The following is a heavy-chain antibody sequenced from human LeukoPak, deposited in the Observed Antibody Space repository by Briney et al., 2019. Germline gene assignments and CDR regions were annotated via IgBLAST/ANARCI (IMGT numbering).Heavy chain of an antibody. Sequence: GGSLRLSCAASGFTFSNAWMSWVRQAPGKGLEWVGRIKSKTDGGTTDYAAPVKGRFTISRDDSKNTLYLQMNSLKTEDTAVYYCTTNYCSSTSCYRTAAWGRGTLVTVSS. V-gene: IGHV3-15*01. CDR3: TTNYCSSTSCYRTAA. J-gene: IGHJ1*01. D-gene: IGHD2-2*01. CDR1: GFTFSNAW. CDR2: IKSKTDGGTT.